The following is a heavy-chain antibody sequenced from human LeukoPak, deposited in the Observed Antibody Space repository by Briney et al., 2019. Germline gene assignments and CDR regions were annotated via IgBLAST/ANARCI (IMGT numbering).Heavy chain of an antibody. D-gene: IGHD2-2*02. Sequence: PSQTLSLTRTVSGGSISSGGYYWSWIRQPPGKGLEWIGYIYYSGSTYYNPSLKSRVTISVDTSKNQFSLKLSSVTAADTAVYYCARDYQYCSSTSCYRLDAFDIWGQGTMVTVSS. J-gene: IGHJ3*02. CDR1: GGSISSGGYY. CDR2: IYYSGST. V-gene: IGHV4-31*03. CDR3: ARDYQYCSSTSCYRLDAFDI.